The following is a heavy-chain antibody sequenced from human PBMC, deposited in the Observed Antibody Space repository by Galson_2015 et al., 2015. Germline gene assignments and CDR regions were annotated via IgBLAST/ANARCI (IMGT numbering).Heavy chain of an antibody. J-gene: IGHJ6*02. V-gene: IGHV3-7*03. CDR2: VKQDGSDK. D-gene: IGHD2-21*01. Sequence: SLRLSCAGSGFTFSHYWMNWVRHAPGKGLEWVANVKQDGSDKYYVDSVKGRFTISRDNANKVLYLQMNSLRAEDAAVYYCARDGGLARAPIPYYFYGMDVWGQGTAVIVFS. CDR3: ARDGGLARAPIPYYFYGMDV. CDR1: GFTFSHYW.